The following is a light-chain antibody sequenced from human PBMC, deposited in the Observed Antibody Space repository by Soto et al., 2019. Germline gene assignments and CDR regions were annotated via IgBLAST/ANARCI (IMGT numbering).Light chain of an antibody. CDR2: GAS. V-gene: IGKV3-20*01. J-gene: IGKJ5*01. Sequence: EIVLTQSPATLSLSPGERATLSCMASQSVSNNYLAWYQQKPGQAPSLLIYGASRRATGIPDRFSGSGSGTDFTLTSSRLEPEDFAVYYCQQYDSSPITFGQGTRLEIK. CDR3: QQYDSSPIT. CDR1: QSVSNNY.